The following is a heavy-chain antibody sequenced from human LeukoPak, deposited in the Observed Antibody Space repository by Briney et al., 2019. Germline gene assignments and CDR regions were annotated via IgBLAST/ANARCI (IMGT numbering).Heavy chain of an antibody. D-gene: IGHD3-3*01. J-gene: IGHJ4*02. CDR3: ARDFYDFWSGYYSLAGY. CDR2: INPNSGGT. V-gene: IGHV1-2*02. Sequence: ASVKVSCKASGYTFTGYYMHWVRQAPGQGLEWMGWINPNSGGTNYAQKFQGRVTMTRDTSISTAYMELSRLRSDDTAVYYCARDFYDFWSGYYSLAGYWGQGTLVTVSS. CDR1: GYTFTGYY.